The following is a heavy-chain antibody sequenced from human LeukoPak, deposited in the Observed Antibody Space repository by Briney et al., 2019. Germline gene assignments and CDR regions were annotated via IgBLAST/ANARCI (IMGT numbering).Heavy chain of an antibody. CDR2: IYYRAST. V-gene: IGHV4-59*07. D-gene: IGHD3-10*01. CDR3: ARAPGYYYGMDV. Sequence: SHTPSLTRTLSRGSTSTYYWSCIRHPPGTDPQSHGHIYYRASTNSNPTLTNQVTISVDTYKNQFSLNLSTVTAADTAVYYYARAPGYYYGMDVWGQGTTVTVSS. CDR1: RGSTSTYY. J-gene: IGHJ6*02.